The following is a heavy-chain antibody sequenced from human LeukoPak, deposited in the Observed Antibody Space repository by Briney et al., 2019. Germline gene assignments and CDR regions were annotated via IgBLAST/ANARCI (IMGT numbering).Heavy chain of an antibody. V-gene: IGHV3-11*04. CDR2: ISSSGSTM. D-gene: IGHD3-3*01. CDR1: GFTFSDYY. J-gene: IGHJ4*02. CDR3: ANFWSGYSPFDY. Sequence: GGSLRLSCAASGFTFSDYYMSWIRQAPGKGLEWVSYISSSGSTMYYADSVKGRFTISRDNAKNSLYLQMNSLRADDTAVYYCANFWSGYSPFDYWGQRTLVTVSS.